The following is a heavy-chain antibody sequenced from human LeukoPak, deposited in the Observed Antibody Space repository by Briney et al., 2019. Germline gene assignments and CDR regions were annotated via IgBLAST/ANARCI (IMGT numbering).Heavy chain of an antibody. CDR3: AKLLRRGLADY. CDR1: GFTFSNYA. V-gene: IGHV3-23*01. D-gene: IGHD3-16*01. Sequence: GGSLRLSCAASGFTFSNYAMSWVRQAPGKGLEWVSSISGSGGSTDYADSVKGLFTISRDNSKNTLYLQMNSLRAEDTAVYYCAKLLRRGLADYWGQGTLVNVS. CDR2: ISGSGGST. J-gene: IGHJ4*02.